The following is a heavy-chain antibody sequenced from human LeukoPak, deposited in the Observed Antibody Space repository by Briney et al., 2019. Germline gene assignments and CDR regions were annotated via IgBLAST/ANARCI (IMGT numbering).Heavy chain of an antibody. CDR1: GFTFSSYW. Sequence: GGSLRLSCAASGFTFSSYWMHWVRQAPGKGLVWVSRISSDGSSTTYADSMKGRFTISRDNAKNSLYLQMNSLRAEDTAVYYCAELGITMIGGVWGKGTTVTISS. CDR2: ISSDGSST. J-gene: IGHJ6*04. D-gene: IGHD3-10*02. CDR3: AELGITMIGGV. V-gene: IGHV3-74*01.